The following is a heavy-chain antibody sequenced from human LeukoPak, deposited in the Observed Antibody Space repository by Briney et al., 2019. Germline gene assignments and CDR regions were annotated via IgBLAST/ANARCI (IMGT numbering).Heavy chain of an antibody. CDR3: ARGTALVTNYYSYYGMDV. V-gene: IGHV1-46*01. CDR2: INPIGART. CDR1: GYTFTSYY. Sequence: ASVNVSCKASGYTFTSYYMHWVRQAPGQGLDWMGIINPIGARTTYAQKFRGRLTMTRDTSTSTVYMELSSLRSEDTTVYYCARGTALVTNYYSYYGMDVWGQGTTVTVSS. J-gene: IGHJ6*02. D-gene: IGHD5-18*01.